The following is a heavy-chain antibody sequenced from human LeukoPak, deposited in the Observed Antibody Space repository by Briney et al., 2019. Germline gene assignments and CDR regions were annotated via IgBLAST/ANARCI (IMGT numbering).Heavy chain of an antibody. J-gene: IGHJ4*02. CDR2: IRQDGSEK. CDR3: ARGGVVISPFDY. Sequence: GGSLRLSCAASGFTFSNYWMSWVRQAPGKGLEWVANIRQDGSEKYSVDSVKGRFTISRDNAKNSLYLQMSSLRAEDTAVYYCARGGVVISPFDYWGQGILVTVSS. D-gene: IGHD3-3*01. CDR1: GFTFSNYW. V-gene: IGHV3-7*03.